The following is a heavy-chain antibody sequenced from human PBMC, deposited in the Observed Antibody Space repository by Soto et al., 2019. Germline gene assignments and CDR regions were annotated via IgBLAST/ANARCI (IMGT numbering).Heavy chain of an antibody. D-gene: IGHD2-2*01. J-gene: IGHJ6*02. Sequence: ASVKVSCKASGYTFTGYYMHWVRQAPGQGLEWMGWIYPNSGGTNYAQKFQGRVTMTRDTSISTAYMELSRLRSDDTAVYYCARDLAVVVPAAYYYCGMDVWGQGTTVTVSS. CDR1: GYTFTGYY. CDR3: ARDLAVVVPAAYYYCGMDV. CDR2: IYPNSGGT. V-gene: IGHV1-2*02.